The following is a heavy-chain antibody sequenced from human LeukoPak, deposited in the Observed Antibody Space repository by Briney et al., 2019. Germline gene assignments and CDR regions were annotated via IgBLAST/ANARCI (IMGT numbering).Heavy chain of an antibody. CDR2: IIPIFGTP. D-gene: IGHD3-3*01. J-gene: IGHJ6*02. CDR3: ARGEPVEYHDFWSGPRNYYGMDV. Sequence: GASVKVSCKASGYTFTSYGISWVRQAPGQGLEWMGGIIPIFGTPNYAPKFLGRVTITADESTSTGYMELTSLRSEDTAVYYCARGEPVEYHDFWSGPRNYYGMDVWGQGTTVTVPS. CDR1: GYTFTSYG. V-gene: IGHV1-69*13.